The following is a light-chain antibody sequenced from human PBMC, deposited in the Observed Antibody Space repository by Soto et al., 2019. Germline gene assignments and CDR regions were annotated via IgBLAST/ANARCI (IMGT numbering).Light chain of an antibody. Sequence: DIQMTQSPPSLSAGVGDRVTITCRASQSVSMYLHWYQHKPGKAPKLLIYAASILQSGVPSRFSVSGSGTDFTLTISSLQPEDFATYFCQQSYSKYSFGQGTTLDIK. CDR2: AAS. J-gene: IGKJ2*01. CDR3: QQSYSKYS. V-gene: IGKV1-39*01. CDR1: QSVSMY.